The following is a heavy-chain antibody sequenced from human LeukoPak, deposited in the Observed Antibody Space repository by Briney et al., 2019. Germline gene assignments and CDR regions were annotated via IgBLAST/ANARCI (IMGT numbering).Heavy chain of an antibody. D-gene: IGHD3-9*01. CDR1: GDSISNYY. CDR2: IYSDGST. J-gene: IGHJ3*02. Sequence: PSETLSLTCTLAGDSISNYYWSWIRQPAGKGLEWIGRIYSDGSTHYNPSLKSRVTLSVDTSKNQISLRLRSVTAADTAVYYCARSFRDFDWLLPAAFDIWGQGTMVTVSS. CDR3: ARSFRDFDWLLPAAFDI. V-gene: IGHV4-4*07.